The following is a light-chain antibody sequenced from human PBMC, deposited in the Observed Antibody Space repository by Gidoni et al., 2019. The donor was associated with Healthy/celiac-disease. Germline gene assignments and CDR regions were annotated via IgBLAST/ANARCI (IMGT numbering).Light chain of an antibody. CDR3: SSYTSSSTRV. CDR2: DVS. J-gene: IGLJ2*01. V-gene: IGLV2-14*01. CDR1: SSDVGGYNY. Sequence: QSALTPPASASASPAQSITISCTGTSSDVGGYNYVSWYQQHPGKAPKLMIYDVSNRPSGVSNRFSGSKSGNTASLTISGLQAEDEADYYCSSYTSSSTRVFGGGTKLTVL.